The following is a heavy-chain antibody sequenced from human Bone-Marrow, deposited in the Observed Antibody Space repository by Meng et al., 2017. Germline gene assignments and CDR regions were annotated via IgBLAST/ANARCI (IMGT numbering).Heavy chain of an antibody. CDR1: GFTFSSSG. V-gene: IGHV3-30*18. D-gene: IGHD6-13*01. Sequence: QVQLVESGGGVVQPGTSLRLSCAASGFTFSSSGMHWVRQAPGKGLEWVSTVSYDGSHQSFVDSVKGRFTMSRLNSKNTLYLQMNSLRSEDTAVYYCAKDRTSSWALDYWGQGALVTVSS. CDR3: AKDRTSSWALDY. CDR2: VSYDGSHQ. J-gene: IGHJ4*02.